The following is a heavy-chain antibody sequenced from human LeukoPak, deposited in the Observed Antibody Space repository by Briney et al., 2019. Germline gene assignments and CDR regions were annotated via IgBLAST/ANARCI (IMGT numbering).Heavy chain of an antibody. CDR3: ARSVPAAFSSGSTGFDY. CDR2: ISDSGRA. Sequence: PSETLSLTCTVSGGSISSYYWSWIRQSPGKGLEWIGFISDSGRANHNPSLRSRVTISIDTSKNQLSLKLSSVTAADTAVYYCARSVPAAFSSGSTGFDYWGQGTLVTVSS. V-gene: IGHV4-59*12. J-gene: IGHJ4*02. D-gene: IGHD3-22*01. CDR1: GGSISSYY.